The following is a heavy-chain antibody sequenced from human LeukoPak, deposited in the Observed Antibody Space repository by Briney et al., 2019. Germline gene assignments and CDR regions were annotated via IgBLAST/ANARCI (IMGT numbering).Heavy chain of an antibody. CDR3: AKGQWELVYYYGMDV. Sequence: PGGSLRLSCAASGFAFSTFGMNWVRQAPGKGLEWLSYISSSSDTYYADSVRGRFTISRDNSKNTLYLQMNSLRVEDSALYYCAKGQWELVYYYGMDVWGQGTTVTVSS. D-gene: IGHD4-23*01. CDR1: GFAFSTFG. CDR2: ISSSSDT. V-gene: IGHV3-23*01. J-gene: IGHJ6*02.